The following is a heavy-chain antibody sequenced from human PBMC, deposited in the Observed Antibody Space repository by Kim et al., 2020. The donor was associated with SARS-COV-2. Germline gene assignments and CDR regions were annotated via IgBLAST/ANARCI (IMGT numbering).Heavy chain of an antibody. D-gene: IGHD3-10*01. CDR1: GFTFSSYS. CDR3: ARGPPLRFGDPPGAFDI. J-gene: IGHJ3*02. CDR2: ISSSSSYI. V-gene: IGHV3-21*01. Sequence: GGSLRLSCTAFGFTFSSYSMNWVRQAPGKGLEWVSCISSSSSYIYYADSVKGRFTISRDNAKKSLYLQMNSLRAEDTAVYYCARGPPLRFGDPPGAFDIWGQGTMVSVSS.